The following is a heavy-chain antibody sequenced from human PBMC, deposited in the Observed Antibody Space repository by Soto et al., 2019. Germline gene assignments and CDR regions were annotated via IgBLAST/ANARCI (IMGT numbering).Heavy chain of an antibody. CDR3: ASSGDFWRGYLKNYYYYYYMDV. V-gene: IGHV4-34*01. CDR1: GGSFSGYY. CDR2: INHSGST. Sequence: SETLSLTCAVYGGSFSGYYWSWIRQPPGKGLEWIGEINHSGSTNYNPSLKSRVTISVDTSKNQFSLKLSSVTAADTAVYYCASSGDFWRGYLKNYYYYYYMDVWGKGTTVTVSS. J-gene: IGHJ6*03. D-gene: IGHD3-3*01.